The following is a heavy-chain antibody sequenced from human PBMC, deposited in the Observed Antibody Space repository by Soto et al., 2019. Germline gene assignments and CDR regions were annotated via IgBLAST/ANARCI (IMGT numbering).Heavy chain of an antibody. Sequence: QVQLMQSGAEVKKPGSSVKVSCKASGGTFSSYAISWVRQAPGQGLEWMGGIIPIFGTANYAQKFQGRVTITADKSTSTAYMELSSLRSEDTAVYYCARADGYCSSTSCYTYYYYGMDVWGQGTTVTVSS. CDR2: IIPIFGTA. CDR1: GGTFSSYA. CDR3: ARADGYCSSTSCYTYYYYGMDV. D-gene: IGHD2-2*02. V-gene: IGHV1-69*06. J-gene: IGHJ6*02.